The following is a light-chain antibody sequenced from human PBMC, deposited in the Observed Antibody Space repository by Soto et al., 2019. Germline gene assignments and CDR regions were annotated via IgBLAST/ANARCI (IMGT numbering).Light chain of an antibody. CDR3: EQYNSYSRT. CDR1: QSISSW. Sequence: DIQMTQSPSTLSASVGDRVTITFRASQSISSWLAWSQQKRGIAPELLIYKASSLESGVPSRFSGSGSETEFTLTISSLQPDDFATYACEQYNSYSRTFGPGTKVESK. J-gene: IGKJ1*01. CDR2: KAS. V-gene: IGKV1-5*03.